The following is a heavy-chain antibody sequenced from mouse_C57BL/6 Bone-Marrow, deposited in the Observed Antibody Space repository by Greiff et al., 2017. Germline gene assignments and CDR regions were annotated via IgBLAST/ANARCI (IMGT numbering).Heavy chain of an antibody. V-gene: IGHV1-50*01. Sequence: QVQLQQPGAELVKPGASVKLSCKASGYTFTSYWMQWVKQRPGQGLEWIGEIDPSDSYTNYNQKFKGKATLTVDTSSSTAYMQLSSLTSEDSAVYYCAREGLLRCWYFDVWGTGTTGTVSS. CDR1: GYTFTSYW. J-gene: IGHJ1*03. D-gene: IGHD1-1*01. CDR3: AREGLLRCWYFDV. CDR2: IDPSDSYT.